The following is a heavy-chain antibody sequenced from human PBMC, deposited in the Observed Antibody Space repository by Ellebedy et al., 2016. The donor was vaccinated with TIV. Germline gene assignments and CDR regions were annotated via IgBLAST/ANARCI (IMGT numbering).Heavy chain of an antibody. V-gene: IGHV3-11*06. J-gene: IGHJ4*02. D-gene: IGHD2-21*01. CDR3: AKLAGVHVWYFDY. CDR1: GFTFSDYH. CDR2: INTGSSYT. Sequence: GESLKISCAASGFTFSDYHMSWIRQAPGRGLEWISYINTGSSYTKYADSVWGRFTISRDNSKRSLYLQMNNLRVEDTGVYYCAKLAGVHVWYFDYWGQGTLVTVSS.